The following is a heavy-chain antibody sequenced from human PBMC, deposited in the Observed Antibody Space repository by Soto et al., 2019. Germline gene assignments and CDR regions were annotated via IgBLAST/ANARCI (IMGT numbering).Heavy chain of an antibody. V-gene: IGHV4-59*12. D-gene: IGHD4-17*01. CDR3: AGGDYGDYVRDFDP. J-gene: IGHJ5*02. CDR2: IYYSGSA. Sequence: PSETLSLTCTVSGGSISSYYWSWIRQPPGKGLEWIGYIYYSGSANYNPSLKSRVTISVDTSKNQFSLKLSSVTAADTAVYYCAGGDYGDYVRDFDPWGQGTLVTVSS. CDR1: GGSISSYY.